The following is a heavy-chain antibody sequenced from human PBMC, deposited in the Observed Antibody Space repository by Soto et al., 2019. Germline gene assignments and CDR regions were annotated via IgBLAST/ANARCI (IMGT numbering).Heavy chain of an antibody. CDR3: AXDXAXSWYEVDY. J-gene: IGHJ4*02. V-gene: IGHV3-23*01. Sequence: EVQLLESGGGLVQPGGSLRLSCAASGFTFSSYAMTWVRQAPGKGLEWVSTISGSGGSTYYADSVKGRFTISRDNSKXXLXLXXXXXXXXXXXVYXXAXDXAXSWYEVDYWGQGTLVTVSS. D-gene: IGHD6-13*01. CDR1: GFTFSSYA. CDR2: ISGSGGST.